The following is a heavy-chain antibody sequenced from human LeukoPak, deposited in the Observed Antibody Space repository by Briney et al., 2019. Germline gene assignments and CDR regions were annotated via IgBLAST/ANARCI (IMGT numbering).Heavy chain of an antibody. CDR3: AKVSGSYLPNFDY. V-gene: IGHV3-30*02. CDR2: IRYDGSYK. CDR1: GFTFSSYG. J-gene: IGHJ4*02. D-gene: IGHD2-15*01. Sequence: GGSLRLSCAASGFTFSSYGMHWVRQAPGKGLEWVAFIRYDGSYKYYADSVKGRFTISRDNSKNTLYLQMNSLRAEDTAVYYCAKVSGSYLPNFDYWGQGTLVTVS.